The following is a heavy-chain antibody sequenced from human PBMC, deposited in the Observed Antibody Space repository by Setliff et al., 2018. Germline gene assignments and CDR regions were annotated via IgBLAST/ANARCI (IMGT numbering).Heavy chain of an antibody. Sequence: GGSLRLSCAASGFTFSSYGMHWIRQAPGKGLEWVSMISGSAQTTYYADSVKGRFTISRDNSNNTVDLEMNSLRAEDTAVYYCVKRGPYCSGGTCHYYFDYWGQGTLVTVSS. CDR2: ISGSAQTT. CDR1: GFTFSSYG. D-gene: IGHD2-15*01. V-gene: IGHV3-23*01. CDR3: VKRGPYCSGGTCHYYFDY. J-gene: IGHJ4*02.